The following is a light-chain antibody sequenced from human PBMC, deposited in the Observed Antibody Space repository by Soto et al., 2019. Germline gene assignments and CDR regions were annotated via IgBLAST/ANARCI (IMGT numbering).Light chain of an antibody. CDR3: QQTYSDRPT. CDR2: AAS. V-gene: IGKV1-39*01. CDR1: QIISTY. Sequence: DIQVPQSPSSLSAAVGDRATIPCRASQIISTYLNWYQQRAGLAPRLLIYAASSLQSGVPPRFSGSGSGTDFTLTISSLQPEDFATYFCQQTYSDRPTLSQGTKVDIK. J-gene: IGKJ1*01.